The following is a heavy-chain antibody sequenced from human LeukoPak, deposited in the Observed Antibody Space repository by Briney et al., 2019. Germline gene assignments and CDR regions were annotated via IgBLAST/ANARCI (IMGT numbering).Heavy chain of an antibody. CDR1: GGSFSGYY. CDR2: INHSGST. Sequence: SETLSLTCAVYGGSFSGYYWSWIRQPPGKGLEWIGEINHSGSTNYNPSLKSRVTISVDTSKNQFSLKLSSVTAADTAVYYCARVGITGTPTGGYWGQGTLVTVSS. J-gene: IGHJ4*02. D-gene: IGHD1-20*01. CDR3: ARVGITGTPTGGY. V-gene: IGHV4-34*01.